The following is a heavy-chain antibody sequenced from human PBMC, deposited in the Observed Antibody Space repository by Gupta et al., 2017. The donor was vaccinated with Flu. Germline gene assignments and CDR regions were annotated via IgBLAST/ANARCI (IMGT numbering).Heavy chain of an antibody. V-gene: IGHV3-23*01. CDR1: GLTFSDYA. CDR3: AKDRSGNPAIDY. Sequence: EVQLLESGGGLVQPGGSLRLSCAASGLTFSDYAMNWVRQAPGKGLEWVSTVGAGGDRTYYADSVMGRFTISRDNSKNTLYLQTNSLRGDDTAVYYCAKDRSGNPAIDYWGQGTLVTVSA. CDR2: VGAGGDRT. D-gene: IGHD6-13*01. J-gene: IGHJ4*02.